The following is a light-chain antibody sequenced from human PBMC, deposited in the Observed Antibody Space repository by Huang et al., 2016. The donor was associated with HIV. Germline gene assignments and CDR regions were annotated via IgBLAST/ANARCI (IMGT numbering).Light chain of an antibody. CDR1: QSVYSSSTSKDY. CDR3: QQYYSSPQT. Sequence: DIIMTQPPDSLAVSLGERDTLNRRASQSVYSSSTSKDYMAWFQQKPGQPPRLLLFWASTREAGVPDRVSGSGSGTHFTLTIANLEAEDAAIYYCQQYYSSPQTFGQGTRVEVK. J-gene: IGKJ1*01. V-gene: IGKV4-1*01. CDR2: WAS.